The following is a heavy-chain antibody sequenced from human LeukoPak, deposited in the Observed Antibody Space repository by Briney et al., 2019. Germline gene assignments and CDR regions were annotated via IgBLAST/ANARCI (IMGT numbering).Heavy chain of an antibody. CDR1: GFTCSSYD. CDR3: ARMREGSGWSRYWYFDL. CDR2: IGTAGDT. V-gene: IGHV3-13*01. J-gene: IGHJ2*01. Sequence: GGSLRLSCAASGFTCSSYDMHWVRQATGKGLEWVSAIGTAGDTYYPGSVKGRFTISRENAKNSLYLQINSLRAGDTAVYYCARMREGSGWSRYWYFDLWGRGTLVTVSS. D-gene: IGHD6-19*01.